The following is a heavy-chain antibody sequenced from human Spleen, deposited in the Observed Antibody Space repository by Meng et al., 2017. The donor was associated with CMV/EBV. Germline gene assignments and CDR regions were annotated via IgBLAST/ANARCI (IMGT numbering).Heavy chain of an antibody. CDR3: ARDRPGRIAVAGTRFDL. V-gene: IGHV4-34*01. CDR1: GGSFSGYY. CDR2: INHSGST. J-gene: IGHJ2*01. D-gene: IGHD6-19*01. Sequence: YGGSFSGYYWRWIRQPPGKGLEGIGEINHSGSTTYNPSLKSRVTISVDTSKNQFSLKLSSVTAADTAVYYCARDRPGRIAVAGTRFDLWGRGTLVTVSS.